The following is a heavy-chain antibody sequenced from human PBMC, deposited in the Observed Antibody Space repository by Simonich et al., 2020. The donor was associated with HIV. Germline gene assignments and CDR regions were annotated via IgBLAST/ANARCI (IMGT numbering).Heavy chain of an antibody. V-gene: IGHV3-23*01. Sequence: EVQLLESGGGLVQPGGSLRLSCAASGFTFSSYAMSWVRQAPGEGLGWVSVIRSSGGSTSYADSVKGRFTISRDNSKNTLYLQMNSLRAEDTAVYYCAKDRYYNFWSGYYDYWGQGTLVTVSS. D-gene: IGHD3-3*01. CDR1: GFTFSSYA. CDR2: IRSSGGST. CDR3: AKDRYYNFWSGYYDY. J-gene: IGHJ4*02.